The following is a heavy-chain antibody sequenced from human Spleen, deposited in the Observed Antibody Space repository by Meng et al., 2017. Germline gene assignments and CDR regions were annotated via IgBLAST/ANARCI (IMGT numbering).Heavy chain of an antibody. J-gene: IGHJ4*02. CDR1: GYTLTELS. Sequence: ASVKVSCKVSGYTLTELSMHWVRQAPGKGLEWMGGFDPEDGETIYAQKFQGRVTMTEDTSTDTAYMELSSLRSEDTAVYYCARVLPRGDSSGSDYWGQGTLVTVSS. CDR3: ARVLPRGDSSGSDY. V-gene: IGHV1-24*01. CDR2: FDPEDGET. D-gene: IGHD3-22*01.